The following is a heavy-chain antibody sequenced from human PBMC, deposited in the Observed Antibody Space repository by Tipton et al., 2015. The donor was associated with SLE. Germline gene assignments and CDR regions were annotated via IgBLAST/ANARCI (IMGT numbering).Heavy chain of an antibody. CDR2: IFYSGST. J-gene: IGHJ3*02. CDR1: GGSIDTAY. CDR3: AREPSMVGAFDI. Sequence: TLSLTCTVSGGSIDTAYWSWIRQPPGKGLEWIGYIFYSGSTYYNPSLKSRVTISVDTSKNQFSLKLSSVTAADTAVYYCAREPSMVGAFDIWGQGTMVTVSS. V-gene: IGHV4-59*12. D-gene: IGHD3-10*01.